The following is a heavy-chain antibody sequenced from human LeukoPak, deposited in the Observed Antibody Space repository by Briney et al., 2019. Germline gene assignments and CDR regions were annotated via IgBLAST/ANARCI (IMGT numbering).Heavy chain of an antibody. V-gene: IGHV1-18*01. Sequence: ASVKVSCKAYGDRFRNYGISWVRQAPGQGLEWMGWISPYNGNTNYAQKLQGRVTMTTDTSTSTAYMELRSLRSDDTAVYYCARDFDDSSQGYYFDYWGQGTLVTVSS. J-gene: IGHJ4*02. CDR1: GDRFRNYG. CDR2: ISPYNGNT. CDR3: ARDFDDSSQGYYFDY. D-gene: IGHD3-22*01.